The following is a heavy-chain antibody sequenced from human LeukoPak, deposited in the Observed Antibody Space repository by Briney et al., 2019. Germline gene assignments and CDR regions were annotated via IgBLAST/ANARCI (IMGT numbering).Heavy chain of an antibody. V-gene: IGHV3-15*01. CDR1: GFTLSNAW. J-gene: IGHJ4*02. CDR3: TGVSRSSWYDY. Sequence: GGSLSLSWAASGFTLSNAWMSWGPQAPGEGLEGVGRGKSKTDGGIPDDSARVKGRFTISRDDSKNTMYMQMNSLKTEDTAVYYCTGVSRSSWYDYWGQGTLVTVSS. D-gene: IGHD6-13*01. CDR2: GKSKTDGGIP.